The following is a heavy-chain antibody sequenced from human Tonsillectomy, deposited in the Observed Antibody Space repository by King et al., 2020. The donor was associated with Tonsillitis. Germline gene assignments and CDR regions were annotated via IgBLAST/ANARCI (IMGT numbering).Heavy chain of an antibody. CDR3: ARLFYDSSGYYAFDI. Sequence: QLQESGPGLVKPSETLSLTCTVSGGSISSSSYYWGWIRQPPGKGLEWIGSLYYSGSTYYNPSLKSRVTISVDTSKNQFSLKLSSVTAADTAVFYCARLFYDSSGYYAFDIWGQGTMVTVSS. CDR2: LYYSGST. J-gene: IGHJ3*02. D-gene: IGHD3-22*01. V-gene: IGHV4-39*01. CDR1: GGSISSSSYY.